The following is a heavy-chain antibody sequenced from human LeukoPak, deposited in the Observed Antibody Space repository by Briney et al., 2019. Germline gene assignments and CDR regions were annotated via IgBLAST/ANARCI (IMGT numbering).Heavy chain of an antibody. V-gene: IGHV4-4*02. CDR2: IYHSGST. J-gene: IGHJ4*02. CDR1: GVSISSSNW. CDR3: ARNPSRNGLGLDY. Sequence: SETLSLTCAVSGVSISSSNWWTWVRQPPGKGLEWIGEIYHSGSTNYNPSPKSRVTISVDKSKNQFSLKLSSVTAADTAVYYCARNPSRNGLGLDYWGQGTLVTVSS. D-gene: IGHD1-14*01.